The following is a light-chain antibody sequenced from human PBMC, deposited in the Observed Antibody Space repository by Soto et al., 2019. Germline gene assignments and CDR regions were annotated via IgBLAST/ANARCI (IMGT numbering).Light chain of an antibody. CDR3: GTWDSSLTVSYV. CDR2: EDN. CDR1: SSNIGKYY. Sequence: QSVLTQPPSVSAAPGQRVTISCSGSSSNIGKYYVSWYRQFPGTAPQLLIHEDNKRPSGIPDRFSGSKSGTSATLGITGLQTGDEADYYCGTWDSSLTVSYVFGTGTKVTVL. J-gene: IGLJ1*01. V-gene: IGLV1-51*02.